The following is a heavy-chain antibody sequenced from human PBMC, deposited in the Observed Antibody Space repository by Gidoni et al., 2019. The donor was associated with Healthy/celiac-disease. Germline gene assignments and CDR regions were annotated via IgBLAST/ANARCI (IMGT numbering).Heavy chain of an antibody. CDR2: IYTSGST. Sequence: QVQLQESGPGLVKPSQTLSLTCTVSGGSITSGSYYWSWIRQPAGKGLEWIGRIYTSGSTNYNPSLKSRVTISVDTSKSQFSLKLSSVTAADTAVYYCASQDYYDSSGYYYAVGLWGQGTLVTVSS. D-gene: IGHD3-22*01. J-gene: IGHJ4*02. CDR3: ASQDYYDSSGYYYAVGL. V-gene: IGHV4-61*02. CDR1: GGSITSGSYY.